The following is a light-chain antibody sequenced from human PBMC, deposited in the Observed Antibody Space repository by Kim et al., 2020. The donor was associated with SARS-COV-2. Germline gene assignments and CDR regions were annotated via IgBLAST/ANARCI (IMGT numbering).Light chain of an antibody. V-gene: IGKV1-39*01. CDR2: AAS. J-gene: IGKJ2*01. CDR1: QSINTY. CDR3: QESHSPPHT. Sequence: DIQMTQSPSSLSASVGDRVTITCRASQSINTYLNWYQQKPGKPPKLLIYAASSLHSGAPSRFSGSGSGTDFTLTIRGLQPEDFATYYCQESHSPPHTFGQGTKLEI.